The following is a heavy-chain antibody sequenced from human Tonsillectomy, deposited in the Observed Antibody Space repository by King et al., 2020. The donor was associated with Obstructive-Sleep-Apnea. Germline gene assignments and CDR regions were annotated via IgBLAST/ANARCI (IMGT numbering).Heavy chain of an antibody. J-gene: IGHJ5*02. D-gene: IGHD6-13*01. CDR1: GFTFSSYS. CDR2: ISSSSSTI. Sequence: VQLVESGGGLVQPGGSLRLSCAASGFTFSSYSMNWVRQAPGKGLEWVSYISSSSSTIYYADSVKGRFTISRDNAKNSLYLQMNSLRAEDTAVYYCARDSSSWYGGWFDPWGQGTLVTVSS. CDR3: ARDSSSWYGGWFDP. V-gene: IGHV3-48*04.